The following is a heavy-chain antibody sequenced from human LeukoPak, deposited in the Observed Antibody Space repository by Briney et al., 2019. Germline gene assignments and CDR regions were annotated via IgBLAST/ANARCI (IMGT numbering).Heavy chain of an antibody. CDR1: GFTFDDYA. J-gene: IGHJ4*02. Sequence: PGRSLRLSCAASGFTFDDYAMHWVRQAPGKGLEWVSGISWDSGSVDSADSVKGRFTTSRDNARNSLYLQMNSLRAEDTALYYCAKGNSYDSSGLPFDYWGQGTLVTVSS. V-gene: IGHV3-9*01. CDR2: ISWDSGSV. CDR3: AKGNSYDSSGLPFDY. D-gene: IGHD3-22*01.